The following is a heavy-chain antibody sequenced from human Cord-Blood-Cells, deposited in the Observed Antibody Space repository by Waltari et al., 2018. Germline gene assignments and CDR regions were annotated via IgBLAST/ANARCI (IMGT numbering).Heavy chain of an antibody. CDR2: MNPNSGNT. J-gene: IGHJ3*02. CDR3: ARVRDAFDI. CDR1: GYTFTRSD. V-gene: IGHV1-8*02. Sequence: QAQSWQSGAEVKTLAASVKVSCKASGYTFTRSDLTWVRQATGQGLEWMGWMNPNSGNTGYAQKFRGRVTMTRNTSISTAYMELSSLRSEDTAVYYCARVRDAFDIWGQGTMVTVSS.